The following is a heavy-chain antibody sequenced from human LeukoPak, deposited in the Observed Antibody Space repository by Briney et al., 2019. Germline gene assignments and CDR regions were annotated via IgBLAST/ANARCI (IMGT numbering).Heavy chain of an antibody. J-gene: IGHJ6*04. V-gene: IGHV3-30*04. Sequence: PGGSLRLSCAASGFTFSSYAIHWVRQAPGKGLEWVAVISYDGSNKYYADSVKGRFTISRDNAKNTLNLQMDSLRAEHTAVSVCAELGITMIGGVWGKGTTVTISS. CDR2: ISYDGSNK. CDR1: GFTFSSYA. D-gene: IGHD3-10*02. CDR3: AELGITMIGGV.